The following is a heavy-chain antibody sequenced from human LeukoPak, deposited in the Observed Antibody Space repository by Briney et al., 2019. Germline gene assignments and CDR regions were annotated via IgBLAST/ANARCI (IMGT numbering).Heavy chain of an antibody. CDR3: ARERQGYYDSSGYLDY. V-gene: IGHV3-7*01. CDR1: GFTLSSYW. CDR2: MKQDGSEK. D-gene: IGHD3-22*01. J-gene: IGHJ4*02. Sequence: GGSPRLSCAASGFTLSSYWMSWVRPGPGRGREWGANMKQDGSEKYYVESVEGRFTISRDKAKNSLYLQMNSLRAEDTAVYYCARERQGYYDSSGYLDYWGQGTLVTVSS.